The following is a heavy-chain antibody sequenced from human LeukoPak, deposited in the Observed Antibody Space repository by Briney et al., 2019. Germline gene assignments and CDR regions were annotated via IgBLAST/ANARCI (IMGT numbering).Heavy chain of an antibody. Sequence: GGSLRLSCAASGFTFSSYGMHWVRQAPGKGLEWVAVISYDGSNKYYADSVKGRFTISRDNSKNTLYLQMNSLRAEDTAVYYCARGGRDIVVVVALGWGQGTLVTVSS. D-gene: IGHD2-15*01. CDR3: ARGGRDIVVVVALG. CDR2: ISYDGSNK. V-gene: IGHV3-30*03. CDR1: GFTFSSYG. J-gene: IGHJ4*02.